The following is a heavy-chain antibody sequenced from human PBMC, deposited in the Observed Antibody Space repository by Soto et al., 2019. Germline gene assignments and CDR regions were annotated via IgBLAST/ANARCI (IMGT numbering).Heavy chain of an antibody. CDR2: INGDVSST. Sequence: EVQLVESGGGLVQPGGSLRLSCAASGFTFSIYWMHWVRQAPGKGLEWVSRINGDVSSTSNADPVKGRFTISRDNAKNTLYLEMNSLRAEDTAVYYCARESMWAPDYRGQGTLVAVSS. CDR1: GFTFSIYW. J-gene: IGHJ4*02. D-gene: IGHD1-26*01. V-gene: IGHV3-74*01. CDR3: ARESMWAPDY.